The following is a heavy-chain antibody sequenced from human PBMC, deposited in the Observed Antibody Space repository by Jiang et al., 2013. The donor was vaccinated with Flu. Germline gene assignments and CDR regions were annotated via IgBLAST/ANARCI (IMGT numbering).Heavy chain of an antibody. V-gene: IGHV1-3*01. CDR2: INAGNGNT. D-gene: IGHD4-17*01. Sequence: SGAEVKKPGASVKVSCKASGYTFTSYAMHWVRQAPGQRLEWMGWINAGNGNTKYSQKFQGRVTITRDTSASTAYMELSSLRSEDTAVYYCARSGPTYGDYGGPHPKNNWFDPWGQGTLVTVSS. CDR1: GYTFTSYA. CDR3: ARSGPTYGDYGGPHPKNNWFDP. J-gene: IGHJ5*02.